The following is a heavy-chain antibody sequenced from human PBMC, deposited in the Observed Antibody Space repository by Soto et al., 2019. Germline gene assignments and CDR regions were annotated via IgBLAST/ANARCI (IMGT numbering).Heavy chain of an antibody. Sequence: QLHLVQSGAVVKKPGASVTVSCSASGYPVTAYYMHWVRQAPGRGLEWMGGINPATGAAKYTQTFQGMVTMTRDPSTGTVFMELSGLTSEDTAVFYWARGGGVGVAGSAAFDMWGQGTLVTVSS. J-gene: IGHJ3*02. CDR1: GYPVTAYY. V-gene: IGHV1-2*02. CDR2: INPATGAA. D-gene: IGHD3-3*01. CDR3: ARGGGVGVAGSAAFDM.